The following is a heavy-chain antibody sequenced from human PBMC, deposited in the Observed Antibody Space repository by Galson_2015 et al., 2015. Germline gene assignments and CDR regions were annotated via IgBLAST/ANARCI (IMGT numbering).Heavy chain of an antibody. J-gene: IGHJ3*02. CDR2: IYYSGST. Sequence: SETLSLTCTVSGGSISSYYWSWIRQPPGKGLEWIGYIYYSGSTNYNPSLKSRVTISVDTSSNQFSLKLNSVTAADTAVYYCTRSGSYGYSSNAFDIWGQGTMVTVSS. CDR1: GGSISSYY. CDR3: TRSGSYGYSSNAFDI. V-gene: IGHV4-59*08. D-gene: IGHD3-16*01.